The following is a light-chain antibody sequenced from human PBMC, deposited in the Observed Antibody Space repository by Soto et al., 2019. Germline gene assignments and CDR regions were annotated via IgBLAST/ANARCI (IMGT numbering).Light chain of an antibody. V-gene: IGKV1-39*01. Sequence: DIQMTQFPSSLSASVGDRVTITCRASQSISNYLNWYNQKPGKAPKLLIYAASRLQSGVPSRFSGSGSLADFTLTISSLQPEDFATYFCQQSYSTPSTFGHGTKVEVK. CDR3: QQSYSTPST. CDR1: QSISNY. CDR2: AAS. J-gene: IGKJ1*01.